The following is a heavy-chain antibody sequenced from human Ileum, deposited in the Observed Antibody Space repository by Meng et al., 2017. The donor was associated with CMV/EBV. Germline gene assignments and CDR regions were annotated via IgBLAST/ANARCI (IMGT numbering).Heavy chain of an antibody. D-gene: IGHD2-2*02. CDR2: INTDESRT. CDR1: GFTFTNYW. J-gene: IGHJ6*02. Sequence: GEALKISFVSSGFTFTNYWMNWVPQGPGKGLGWVSHINTDESRTRYAGPVKGRFTISRDNAKNMVYLDMNSLGAEDTPVYYCARESKIQYCNCTSCSTVHGMDVWGQGTTVTVSS. V-gene: IGHV3-74*01. CDR3: ARESKIQYCNCTSCSTVHGMDV.